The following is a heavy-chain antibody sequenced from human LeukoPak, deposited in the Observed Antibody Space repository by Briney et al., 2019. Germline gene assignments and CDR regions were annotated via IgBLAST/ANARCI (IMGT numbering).Heavy chain of an antibody. Sequence: PGRSLRLFCAASGFTFSSYGMHWVRQAPGKGLEWVAVISYDGSNKYYADSVKGRFTISRDNSKNTLYLQMNSLRAEDTAVYYCAKNSENMVRGVPDYWGQGTLVTVSS. CDR3: AKNSENMVRGVPDY. J-gene: IGHJ4*02. CDR2: ISYDGSNK. CDR1: GFTFSSYG. D-gene: IGHD3-10*01. V-gene: IGHV3-30*18.